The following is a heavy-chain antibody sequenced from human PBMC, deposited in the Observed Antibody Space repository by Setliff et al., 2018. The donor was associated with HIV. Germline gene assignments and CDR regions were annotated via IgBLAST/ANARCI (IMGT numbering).Heavy chain of an antibody. D-gene: IGHD7-27*01. CDR1: GGTFTNSA. CDR2: IVPILGIA. CDR3: ARIPTGGAFDI. V-gene: IGHV1-69*10. Sequence: SVKVSCKASGGTFTNSAIGWVRQAPGQGLEWMGAIVPILGIANSAQKFEGRVTITTDESTNTAYMELSSLRSEDTAVYYCARIPTGGAFDIWGQGTVVTVSS. J-gene: IGHJ3*02.